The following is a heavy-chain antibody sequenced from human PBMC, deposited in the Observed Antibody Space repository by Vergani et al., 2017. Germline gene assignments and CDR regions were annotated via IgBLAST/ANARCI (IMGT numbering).Heavy chain of an antibody. CDR3: ARGCGSTSCYKRGEDWFDP. J-gene: IGHJ5*02. CDR1: GYTFTSYY. CDR2: INPSGGST. V-gene: IGHV1-46*01. Sequence: QVQVVQSGAEVKKPGASVKVSCKASGYTFTSYYMHWVRQAPGQGLEWMGIINPSGGSTNYAQKFQGRVTMTRDTSTSTVFMELSSLRSEDTAVYYCARGCGSTSCYKRGEDWFDPWGQGTLVTVSS. D-gene: IGHD2-2*02.